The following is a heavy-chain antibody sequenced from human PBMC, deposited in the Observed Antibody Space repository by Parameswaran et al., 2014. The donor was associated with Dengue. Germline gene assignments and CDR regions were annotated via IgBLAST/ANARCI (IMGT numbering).Heavy chain of an antibody. D-gene: IGHD5-12*01. CDR3: ARGPYSGYDPGTYYYYGMDV. CDR2: IIPIFGTA. J-gene: IGHJ6*02. Sequence: SWVRQAPGQGLEWMGGIIPIFGTANYAQKFQGRVTITADESTSTAYMELSSLRSEDTAVYYCARGPYSGYDPGTYYYYGMDVWGQGTTVTVSS. V-gene: IGHV1-69*01.